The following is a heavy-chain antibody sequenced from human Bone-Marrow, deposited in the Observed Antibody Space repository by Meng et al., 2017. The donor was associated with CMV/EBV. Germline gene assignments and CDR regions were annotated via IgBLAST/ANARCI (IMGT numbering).Heavy chain of an antibody. CDR3: AKGLGYSSSGGGIDY. J-gene: IGHJ4*02. CDR1: GFSPRTYP. D-gene: IGHD6-6*01. Sequence: GESLKISCAASGFSPRTYPVHWVRQAPGKGLEWVAFIRYDGSNKYYADSVKGRFTISRDNSKNTLYLQMNSLRAEDTAVYYCAKGLGYSSSGGGIDYWGQGTLVTFSS. V-gene: IGHV3-30*02. CDR2: IRYDGSNK.